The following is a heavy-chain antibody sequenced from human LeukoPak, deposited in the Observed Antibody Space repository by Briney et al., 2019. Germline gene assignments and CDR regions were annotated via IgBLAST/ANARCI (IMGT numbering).Heavy chain of an antibody. D-gene: IGHD3-22*01. J-gene: IGHJ4*02. CDR3: ARGPYYYDSSGYYELDY. CDR1: AFIFSGHW. Sequence: GGSLRLSCEGSAFIFSGHWMNWVRQTPGKGLEWVAVIWYDGSNKYYADSVKGRFTISRDNSKNTLYLQMNSLRAEDTAVYYCARGPYYYDSSGYYELDYWGQGTLVTVSS. V-gene: IGHV3-33*08. CDR2: IWYDGSNK.